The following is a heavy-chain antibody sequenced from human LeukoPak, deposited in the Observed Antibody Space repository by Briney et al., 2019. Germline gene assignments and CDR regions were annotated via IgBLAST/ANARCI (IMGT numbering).Heavy chain of an antibody. V-gene: IGHV4-4*07. Sequence: SETLSLTCTVSGGSISGYYWSWIRQPAGKRLEWIGRIYTSGSTNYNPSLKSRVTMSVDTSKNQFSLKLSSVTAADTAVYYCAREELGWVRMMSGYYFDYWGQGTLVTVSS. J-gene: IGHJ4*02. D-gene: IGHD3-3*01. CDR3: AREELGWVRMMSGYYFDY. CDR1: GGSISGYY. CDR2: IYTSGST.